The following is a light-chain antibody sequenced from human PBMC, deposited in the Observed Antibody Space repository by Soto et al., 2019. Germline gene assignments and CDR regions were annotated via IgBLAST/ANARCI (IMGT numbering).Light chain of an antibody. V-gene: IGKV4-1*01. CDR2: WAS. Sequence: DIVMTQSPDSLAVSLGERATINCKSSQSVLYSSNNKNYLAWYQQKPGQPPKLLIYWASTRESGVPDRFSGGGSGTDFTLTSSSLQAEDVAVYYCQQYYSTPYTFGQGTKLE. J-gene: IGKJ2*01. CDR3: QQYYSTPYT. CDR1: QSVLYSSNNKNY.